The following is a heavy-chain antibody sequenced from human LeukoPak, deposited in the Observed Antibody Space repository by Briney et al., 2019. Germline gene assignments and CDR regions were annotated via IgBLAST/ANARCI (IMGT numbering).Heavy chain of an antibody. CDR2: IYYSGST. J-gene: IGHJ6*02. D-gene: IGHD6-19*01. CDR3: AREAKIRSADKWLAYYYYGMDV. CDR1: GGSISSYY. Sequence: PSETLSLTCTVSGGSISSYYWSWIWQPPGKGLEWIGYIYYSGSTNYNPSLKSRVTISVDTSKNQFSLKLSSVTAADTAVYYCAREAKIRSADKWLAYYYYGMDVWGQGTTVTVSS. V-gene: IGHV4-59*01.